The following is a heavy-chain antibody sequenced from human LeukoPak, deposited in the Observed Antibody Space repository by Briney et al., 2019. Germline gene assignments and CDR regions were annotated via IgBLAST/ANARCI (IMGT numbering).Heavy chain of an antibody. J-gene: IGHJ3*02. CDR2: ISSSSSTI. V-gene: IGHV3-48*01. CDR1: GFTFSSYS. CDR3: ARGWSRGLWWHRSDAFDI. Sequence: PGGSLRLSCAASGFTFSSYSMNWVRQAPGKGLEWVSYISSSSSTIYYADSVKGRFTISRDNAKNSLYLQMNSLRAEETAVYYCARGWSRGLWWHRSDAFDIWGQGTMVTVSS. D-gene: IGHD2-21*01.